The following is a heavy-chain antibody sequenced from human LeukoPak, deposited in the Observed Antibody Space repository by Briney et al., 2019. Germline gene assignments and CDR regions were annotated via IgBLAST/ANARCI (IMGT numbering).Heavy chain of an antibody. V-gene: IGHV1-69*06. CDR1: GGTFSSYA. D-gene: IGHD3-3*01. CDR3: ARSLFRFLERSYRSYYYYYMDV. CDR2: IIPIFGTV. Sequence: SVKVSCKASGGTFSSYAISWVRQAPGQGLEWMGGIIPIFGTVNYAQKFQGRVTITADKSTSTAYMELSSLRSEDTAVYFCARSLFRFLERSYRSYYYYYMDVWGKGTTVTVSS. J-gene: IGHJ6*03.